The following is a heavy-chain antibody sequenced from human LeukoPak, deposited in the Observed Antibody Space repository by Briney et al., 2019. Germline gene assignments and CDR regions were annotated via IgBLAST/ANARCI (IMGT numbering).Heavy chain of an antibody. CDR2: INPNSGGT. CDR3: ARDRVMGGSHSFDY. J-gene: IGHJ4*02. Sequence: ASVKVSCKASEYTFTAYYVHWVRQAPGQGLEWMGRINPNSGGTNYAQKFQGRVTMTRDTSISTAYMELSRLRSDDTAVYYCARDRVMGGSHSFDYWGQGTLVTVSS. CDR1: EYTFTAYY. V-gene: IGHV1-2*06. D-gene: IGHD1-26*01.